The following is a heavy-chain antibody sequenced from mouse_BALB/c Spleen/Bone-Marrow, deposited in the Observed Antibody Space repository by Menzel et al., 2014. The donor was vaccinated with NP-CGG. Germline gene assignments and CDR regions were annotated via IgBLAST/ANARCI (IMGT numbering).Heavy chain of an antibody. D-gene: IGHD1-1*01. Sequence: EVMLAESGGGLVKLGGSLKLSCAASGFTFSSYYMSWVRQTPEKRLELVAAINSNGDNTYYPDTVKGRFTISRDNAKNTRYRQRSSLKSEDTAFYYCANRVISTFGGVVAMDYWGQGTSVPASS. J-gene: IGHJ4*01. CDR1: GFTFSSYY. CDR3: ANRVISTFGGVVAMDY. V-gene: IGHV5-6-2*01. CDR2: INSNGDNT.